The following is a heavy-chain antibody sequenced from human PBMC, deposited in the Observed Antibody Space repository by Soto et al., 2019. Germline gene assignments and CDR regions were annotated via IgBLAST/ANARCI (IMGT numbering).Heavy chain of an antibody. CDR2: IDWDDDK. CDR1: GFSLSTSGMC. V-gene: IGHV2-70*01. CDR3: ARLRTAPPYYYYYGMDV. J-gene: IGHJ6*02. Sequence: SGPTLVNPTQTLTLTCTFSGFSLSTSGMCVSWIRQPPGKALEWLALIDWDDDKYYSTSLKTRLTISKDTSKNQVVLTMTNMDPVDTATYYCARLRTAPPYYYYYGMDVWGQGTTVTVSS. D-gene: IGHD4-17*01.